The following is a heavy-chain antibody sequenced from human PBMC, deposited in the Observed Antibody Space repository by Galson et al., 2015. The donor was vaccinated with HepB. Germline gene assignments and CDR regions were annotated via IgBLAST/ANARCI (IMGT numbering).Heavy chain of an antibody. Sequence: SVKVSCKASGYTFTNYAMNWVRQAPGQGLEWMGWINTNTGNPTYARGFTGRFVFTLDTSVSTAYLQISSLKAEDTAVYFCARTPYYGSGSYNNAWFDPWGQGTPVTVSS. J-gene: IGHJ5*02. CDR3: ARTPYYGSGSYNNAWFDP. CDR2: INTNTGNP. D-gene: IGHD3-10*01. CDR1: GYTFTNYA. V-gene: IGHV7-4-1*02.